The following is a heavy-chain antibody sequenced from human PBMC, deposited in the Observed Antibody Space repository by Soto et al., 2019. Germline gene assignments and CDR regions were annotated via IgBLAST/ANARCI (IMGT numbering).Heavy chain of an antibody. CDR2: IYYSGST. CDR1: GGSISSGGYY. Sequence: SETLSLTCTVSGGSISSGGYYWSWIRQHPGKGLEWIGYIYYSGSTYYNPSLKSRVTISVDTSKNQFSLKLSSVTAADTAVYYCAREYSSSWHDAFDIWGQGTMVTVSS. V-gene: IGHV4-31*03. D-gene: IGHD6-13*01. J-gene: IGHJ3*02. CDR3: AREYSSSWHDAFDI.